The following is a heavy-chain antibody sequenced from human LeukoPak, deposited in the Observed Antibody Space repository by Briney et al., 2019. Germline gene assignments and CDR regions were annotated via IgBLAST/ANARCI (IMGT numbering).Heavy chain of an antibody. D-gene: IGHD6-13*01. CDR3: ARVIAAAAPYYYYDMDV. J-gene: IGHJ6*04. V-gene: IGHV3-30*04. Sequence: GGSLRLSCAASGFTFSSYAMHWVRQAPGKGLEWVAVISYDGSNKYYADSVKGRFTISRDNSKNTLYPQMNSLRAEDTAVYYCARVIAAAAPYYYYDMDVWGEGTTVTVSS. CDR1: GFTFSSYA. CDR2: ISYDGSNK.